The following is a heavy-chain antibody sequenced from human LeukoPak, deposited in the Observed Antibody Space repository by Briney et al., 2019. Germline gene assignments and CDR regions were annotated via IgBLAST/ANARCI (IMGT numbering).Heavy chain of an antibody. J-gene: IGHJ3*02. D-gene: IGHD3-22*01. Sequence: ETLSLTCTVSGGSISSYYWSWVRQAPGKGLEWVSGISASGGSTYYADSVKGRFTISRDNSKNTLYLQMNSLRAEDAAVYYCAKGFYDNSASGVFDIWGQGTMVTVSS. V-gene: IGHV3-23*01. CDR2: ISASGGST. CDR1: GGSISSYY. CDR3: AKGFYDNSASGVFDI.